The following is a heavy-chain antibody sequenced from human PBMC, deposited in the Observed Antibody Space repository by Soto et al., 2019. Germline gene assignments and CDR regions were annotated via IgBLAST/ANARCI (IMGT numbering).Heavy chain of an antibody. J-gene: IGHJ4*02. D-gene: IGHD2-2*01. CDR3: ARGIGYCSSINCYSSRRLRFDS. V-gene: IGHV4-34*01. Sequence: SETLSLTCAVYGGSFSGYYWTWIRQSPEKGLEWIGEVNHSGTTYYNPSLKTRVTISVHTPKNQFSLKMSSVTAADTAVYYCARGIGYCSSINCYSSRRLRFDSWGQGTLVTI. CDR1: GGSFSGYY. CDR2: VNHSGTT.